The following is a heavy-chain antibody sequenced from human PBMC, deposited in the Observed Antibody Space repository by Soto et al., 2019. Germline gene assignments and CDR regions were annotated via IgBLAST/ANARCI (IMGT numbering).Heavy chain of an antibody. CDR2: IYYSGST. Sequence: SETLSLTCTVSGGSISSSSYYWGWIRQPPGKGLEWIGSIYYSGSTYYNPSLKSRVTISVDTSKNQFSLKLSSVTAADTAVYYCARLLVYSSSSAVYYYGMDVWGQGTTVTVSS. CDR3: ARLLVYSSSSAVYYYGMDV. CDR1: GGSISSSSYY. V-gene: IGHV4-39*01. D-gene: IGHD6-6*01. J-gene: IGHJ6*02.